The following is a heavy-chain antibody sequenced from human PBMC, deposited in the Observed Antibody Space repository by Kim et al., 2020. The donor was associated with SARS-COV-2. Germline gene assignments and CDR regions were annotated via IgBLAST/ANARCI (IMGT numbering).Heavy chain of an antibody. CDR2: INHSGST. CDR1: GGSFSGYY. Sequence: SETLSLTCAVYGGSFSGYYWSWIRQPPGKGLEWIGEINHSGSTNYNPSLKSRVTISVDTSKNQFSLKLSSVTAADTAVYYCARVCIAAAGTGVLDRTRGFLDVWGKGTTVTVSS. CDR3: ARVCIAAAGTGVLDRTRGFLDV. V-gene: IGHV4-34*01. J-gene: IGHJ6*04. D-gene: IGHD6-13*01.